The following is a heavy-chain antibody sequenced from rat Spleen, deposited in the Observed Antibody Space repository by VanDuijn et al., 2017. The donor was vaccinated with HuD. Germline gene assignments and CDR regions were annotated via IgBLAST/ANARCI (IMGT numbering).Heavy chain of an antibody. Sequence: EVQLVESDGGLVQPGRSLKLSCAASGFTFSDYNMAWVRQDPKKGLEWVAAVSPTGGSTYYRDSVKGRFTIHRDNAENTVYLQMNSLRSEDTATYYCTTSITTVVTGGFAYWGQGVMVTVSS. CDR1: GFTFSDYN. V-gene: IGHV5-7*01. J-gene: IGHJ2*01. D-gene: IGHD1-1*01. CDR3: TTSITTVVTGGFAY. CDR2: VSPTGGST.